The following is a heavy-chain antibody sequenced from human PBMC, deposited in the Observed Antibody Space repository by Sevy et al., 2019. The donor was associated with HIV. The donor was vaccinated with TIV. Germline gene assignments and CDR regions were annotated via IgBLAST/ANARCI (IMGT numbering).Heavy chain of an antibody. V-gene: IGHV4-59*01. J-gene: IGHJ4*02. D-gene: IGHD3-16*01. CDR2: VYYSGNT. CDR1: GGSISSYY. Sequence: SETLSLTCSVSGGSISSYYCSWIRQSPGKGLEWIGYVYYSGNTNYNPSLKSRVTISIDTSKNQFSLKLRSVTAADTAVYYCAGGPIAVGPYFEHWGQGTLVTLFS. CDR3: AGGPIAVGPYFEH.